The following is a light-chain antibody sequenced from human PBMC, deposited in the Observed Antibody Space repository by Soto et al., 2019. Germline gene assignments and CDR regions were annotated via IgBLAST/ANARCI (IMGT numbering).Light chain of an antibody. Sequence: SYELTQPPSVSVAPGKTARITCGGNNIGSKSVHWYQQKPGQAPVLVIYYDSDRPSGIPERFSGSNSGNTATLTISRVEAGDEPDYYCQVWDSISHRDVVFGGGTKPTVL. CDR3: QVWDSISHRDVV. V-gene: IGLV3-21*04. CDR2: YDS. J-gene: IGLJ2*01. CDR1: NIGSKS.